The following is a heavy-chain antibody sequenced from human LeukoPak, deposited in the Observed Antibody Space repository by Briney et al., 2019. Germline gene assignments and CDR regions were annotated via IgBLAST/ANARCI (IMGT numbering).Heavy chain of an antibody. D-gene: IGHD3-22*01. CDR3: ARLMDNNYDGSAFDY. J-gene: IGHJ4*02. Sequence: ASVKVSCKTSDYSFTDYIIAWVRQAPGQGLEWLGWIGTYDGHTSYAQKVQGRVTMTTDTSATTAYLELRSLTSDDTALYYCARLMDNNYDGSAFDYWGQGTLVTVSS. V-gene: IGHV1-18*01. CDR1: DYSFTDYI. CDR2: IGTYDGHT.